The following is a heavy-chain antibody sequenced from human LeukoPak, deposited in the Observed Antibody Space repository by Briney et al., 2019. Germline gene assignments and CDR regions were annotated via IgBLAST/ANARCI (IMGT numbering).Heavy chain of an antibody. D-gene: IGHD3-16*01. CDR1: GLTFSSHW. CDR3: AKGGGSSRSYYGMGV. J-gene: IGHJ6*02. CDR2: ISWNSGSI. Sequence: GGSLRLSCAASGLTFSSHWMHWVRQAPGKGLEWVSGISWNSGSIGYADSVKGRFTISRDSAKNSLYLQMNSLRAEDTALYYCAKGGGSSRSYYGMGVWGQGTTVTVSS. V-gene: IGHV3-9*01.